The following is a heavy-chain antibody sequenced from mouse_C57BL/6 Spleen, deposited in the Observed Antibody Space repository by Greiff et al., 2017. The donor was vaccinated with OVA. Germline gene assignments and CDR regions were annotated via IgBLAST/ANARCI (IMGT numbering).Heavy chain of an antibody. J-gene: IGHJ4*01. CDR1: GYTFTDYE. CDR2: IDPETGGT. Sequence: VQLQQSGAELVRPGASVTLSCKASGYTFTDYEMHWVKQTPVHGLEWIGAIDPETGGTAYNQKFKGKAILTADKASSTAYMELRSLTSEDSAVYYCTRACPWDYWGQGTSVTVSS. CDR3: TRACPWDY. V-gene: IGHV1-15*01.